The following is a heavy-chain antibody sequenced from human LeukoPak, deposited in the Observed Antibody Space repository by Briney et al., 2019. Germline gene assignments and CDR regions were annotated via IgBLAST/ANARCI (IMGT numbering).Heavy chain of an antibody. CDR2: IYYSGST. Sequence: SETLSLTCTVSGGSISSYYWSWIRQPPGEGLEWIGYIYYSGSTNYNPSLKSRVTISVDTSKNQFSLKLSSVTAADTAVYYCARDRGDYCSGGSCYYDYYYYGMDVWGQGTTVTVSS. V-gene: IGHV4-59*01. D-gene: IGHD2-15*01. CDR3: ARDRGDYCSGGSCYYDYYYYGMDV. CDR1: GGSISSYY. J-gene: IGHJ6*02.